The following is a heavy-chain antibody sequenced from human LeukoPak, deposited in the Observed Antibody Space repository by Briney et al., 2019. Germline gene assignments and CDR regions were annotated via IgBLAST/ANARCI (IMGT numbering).Heavy chain of an antibody. CDR1: GFTFSNYD. V-gene: IGHV3-13*01. D-gene: IGHD4-17*01. CDR2: IDTAGDT. CDR3: ARTTATSGPYWYFDL. J-gene: IGHJ2*01. Sequence: GGSLRLSCAASGFTFSNYDMHWVRQATGKGLEWVSAIDTAGDTYYPGSVKGRFTISRENVKNSLYLQMNSLRAGDTAVYYCARTTATSGPYWYFDLWGRGTLVTVSS.